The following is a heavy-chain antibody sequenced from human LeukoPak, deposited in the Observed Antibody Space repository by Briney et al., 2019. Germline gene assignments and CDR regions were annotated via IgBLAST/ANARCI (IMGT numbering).Heavy chain of an antibody. V-gene: IGHV1-3*01. CDR1: GYTFTSYA. CDR3: ARDLRPGSRLLYGMDV. J-gene: IGHJ6*02. CDR2: INAGNGNT. Sequence: GASVKVSCKASGYTFTSYAMHWVRQAPGQRLEWMGWINAGNGNTKYSQKFQGRVTITRDTSASTAYMELSSLRSEDTAVYYCARDLRPGSRLLYGMDVWGQGTTVTVSS. D-gene: IGHD3-10*01.